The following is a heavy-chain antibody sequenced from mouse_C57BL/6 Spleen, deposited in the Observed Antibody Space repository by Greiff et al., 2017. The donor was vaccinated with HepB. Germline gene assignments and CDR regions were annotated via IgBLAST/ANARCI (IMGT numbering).Heavy chain of an antibody. V-gene: IGHV1-64*01. CDR2: IHPNSGST. CDR3: AGATVVHY. CDR1: GYTFTSYW. D-gene: IGHD1-1*01. J-gene: IGHJ2*01. Sequence: VQLVESGAELVKPGASVKLSCKASGYTFTSYWMHWVKQRPGQGLEWIGMIHPNSGSTNYNEKFKSKATLTVDKSSSTAYMQLSSLTSEDSAVYYCAGATVVHYWGQGTTLTVSS.